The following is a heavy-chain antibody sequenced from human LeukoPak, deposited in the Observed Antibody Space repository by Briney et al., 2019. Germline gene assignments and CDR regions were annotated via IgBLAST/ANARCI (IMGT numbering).Heavy chain of an antibody. D-gene: IGHD6-13*01. V-gene: IGHV3-30*03. CDR1: GFTFSSYS. CDR2: ISYDGSNK. Sequence: GGSLRLSCAASGFTFSSYSMNWVRQAPGKGLEWVAVISYDGSNKYYADSVKGRFTISRDNSKNTLYLQMNSLRAEDTAVYYAQQGTGYWGQGTLVIVSS. CDR3: QQGTGY. J-gene: IGHJ4*02.